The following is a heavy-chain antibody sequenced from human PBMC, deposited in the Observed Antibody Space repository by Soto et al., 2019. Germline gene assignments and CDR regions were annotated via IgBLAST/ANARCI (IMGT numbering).Heavy chain of an antibody. CDR3: AKARCSTTNCYVPDY. J-gene: IGHJ4*02. CDR1: GFTFSSYT. Sequence: GGSLRLSCAASGFTFSSYTMSWVRQAPGKGLEWVSVISGSGGSPSYADSVQGRFSISRDNPKNTLYLQMNSLRGEDTALYYCAKARCSTTNCYVPDYWGQGTLVTVSS. D-gene: IGHD2-2*01. V-gene: IGHV3-23*01. CDR2: ISGSGGSP.